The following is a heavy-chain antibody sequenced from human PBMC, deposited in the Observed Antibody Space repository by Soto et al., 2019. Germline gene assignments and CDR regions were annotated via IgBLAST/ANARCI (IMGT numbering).Heavy chain of an antibody. CDR2: INHSGST. Sequence: SETLSLTCAAYGGSFSGYYWSWIRQPPGKGLEWIGEINHSGSTNYNPSLKSRVTISVDTSKNQFSLKLSSVTAADTAVYYCARGSAAASKRAYYYYYYGMDVWGQGTTVTVSS. CDR3: ARGSAAASKRAYYYYYYGMDV. CDR1: GGSFSGYY. J-gene: IGHJ6*02. D-gene: IGHD6-13*01. V-gene: IGHV4-34*01.